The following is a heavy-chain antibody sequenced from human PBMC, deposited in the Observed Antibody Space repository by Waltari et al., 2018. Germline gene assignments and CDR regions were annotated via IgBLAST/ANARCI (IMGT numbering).Heavy chain of an antibody. CDR3: ARWYYYGSGSEDDDY. J-gene: IGHJ4*02. CDR2: ISPIFGTA. CDR1: GGTFSSYA. Sequence: QVQLVQSGAEVKKPGSSVKVSCKASGGTFSSYAISWVRQAPGQGREWMGGISPIFGTANYAHKFQGRVTITADESTSTAYMELSSLRSEDTAVYYCARWYYYGSGSEDDDYWGQGTLVTVSS. D-gene: IGHD3-10*01. V-gene: IGHV1-69*12.